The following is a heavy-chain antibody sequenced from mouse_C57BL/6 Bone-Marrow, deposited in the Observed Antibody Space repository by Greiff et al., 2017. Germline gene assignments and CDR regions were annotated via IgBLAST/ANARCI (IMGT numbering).Heavy chain of an antibody. CDR1: GYTFTSYG. D-gene: IGHD1-1*01. CDR3: ARRTTPVGGFAY. Sequence: VKLQESGAELARPGASVKLSCKASGYTFTSYGISWVKQRTGQGLEWIGEIYPRSGNTYYNEKFKGKATLTADKSSSTAYMELRSLTSEDSAVYFCARRTTPVGGFAYWGQGTLVTVSA. V-gene: IGHV1-81*01. J-gene: IGHJ3*01. CDR2: IYPRSGNT.